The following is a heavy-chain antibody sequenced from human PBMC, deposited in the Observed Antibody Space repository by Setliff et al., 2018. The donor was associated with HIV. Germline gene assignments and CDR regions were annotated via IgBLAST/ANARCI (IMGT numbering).Heavy chain of an antibody. CDR1: GYTFTSYD. Sequence: EASVKVSCKTSGYTFTSYDVHWVRQATGQGLEWMGYLNPNSGDTGSAQRFQDRLTMTADTSVSTAYLELGSLRSDDTAVYFCARDNVDSDSRTYLHHWGQGTLVTVSS. CDR2: LNPNSGDT. V-gene: IGHV1-8*01. CDR3: ARDNVDSDSRTYLHH. J-gene: IGHJ5*02. D-gene: IGHD3-22*01.